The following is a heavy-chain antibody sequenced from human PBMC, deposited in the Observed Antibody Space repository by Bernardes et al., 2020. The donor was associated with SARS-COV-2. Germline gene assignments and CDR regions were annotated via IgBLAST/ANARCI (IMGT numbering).Heavy chain of an antibody. D-gene: IGHD3-22*01. CDR1: GGSISSSSYY. J-gene: IGHJ2*01. CDR2: ISYSGST. CDR3: ARTPGGITMIVVVPPAYFDL. V-gene: IGHV4-39*01. Sequence: SETLSLTCTVSGGSISSSSYYWGWLRQPPGKGLEWIGCISYSGSTYYNPSLKSRVTISVDTSKNQFSLKLSSVTAADTAVYYCARTPGGITMIVVVPPAYFDLWGRGTLVTVSS.